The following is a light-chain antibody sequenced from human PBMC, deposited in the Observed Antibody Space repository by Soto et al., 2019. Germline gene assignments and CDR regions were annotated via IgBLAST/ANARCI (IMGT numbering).Light chain of an antibody. CDR2: EAS. J-gene: IGKJ4*01. CDR3: QQTRSYPST. Sequence: IQLTQSPSSLSASMGDRVTITCRASQDIISYLAWYQQKPGKAPNLLIYEASILQRGVPSRFSGSNSGTDFTLTISSLQAEDFATYYCQQTRSYPSTFGGGTKVDIK. V-gene: IGKV1-9*01. CDR1: QDIISY.